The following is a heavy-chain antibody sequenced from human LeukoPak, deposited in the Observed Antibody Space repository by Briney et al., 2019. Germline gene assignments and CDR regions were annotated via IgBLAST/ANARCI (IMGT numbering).Heavy chain of an antibody. CDR3: ARAPERLGWFDP. CDR2: ISAYNGNT. D-gene: IGHD1-1*01. CDR1: GYTFTSYG. Sequence: GASVTVSCTASGYTFTSYGISWVRQAPGQGLEWMGWISAYNGNTNYAQKLQGRVTMTTDTSTSTAYMELRSLRSDDTAVYYCARAPERLGWFDPWGQGTLVTVSS. J-gene: IGHJ5*02. V-gene: IGHV1-18*01.